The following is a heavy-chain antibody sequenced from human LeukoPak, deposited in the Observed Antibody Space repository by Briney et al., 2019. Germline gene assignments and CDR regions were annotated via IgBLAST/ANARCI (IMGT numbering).Heavy chain of an antibody. CDR2: ISGSGTST. CDR1: GFTFSNYA. D-gene: IGHD3-22*01. Sequence: GGSLRLSCAASGFTFSNYAMSWVRQAPGKGLEWVSGISGSGTSTYYADSVKGRFTISRDSSKNTLYLRMNSLRAEDTAVYYCASRNYYDSSGYYYYYFDYWGQGILVTVSS. CDR3: ASRNYYDSSGYYYYYFDY. J-gene: IGHJ4*02. V-gene: IGHV3-23*01.